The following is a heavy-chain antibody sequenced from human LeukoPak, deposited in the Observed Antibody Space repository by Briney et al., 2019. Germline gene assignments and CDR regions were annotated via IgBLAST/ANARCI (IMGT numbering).Heavy chain of an antibody. D-gene: IGHD5-24*01. J-gene: IGHJ4*02. V-gene: IGHV1-46*01. CDR2: INPSGGST. Sequence: ASVKVSCKASGYTFTSYYMHWVRQAPGQGLEWMGIINPSGGSTSYAQKFQGRVTMTRDMSTSTVYMELSSLRSEDTAVYYCARDWYGRDGYSYFDYWGQGTLVTVSS. CDR3: ARDWYGRDGYSYFDY. CDR1: GYTFTSYY.